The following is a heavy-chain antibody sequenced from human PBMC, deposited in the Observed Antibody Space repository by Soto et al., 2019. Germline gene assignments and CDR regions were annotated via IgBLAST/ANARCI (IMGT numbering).Heavy chain of an antibody. CDR3: ATWHEREHAFDV. V-gene: IGHV3-53*01. J-gene: IGHJ3*01. CDR1: GLTISGKKY. D-gene: IGHD1-1*01. Sequence: DVQLVESGGGLIQPGESLRLSCAAFGLTISGKKYVAWVRQAQGKGLEWVSALYDVDGSFYADSVTGRFTTSSDSSQTTVYLQMNELRPDDTAVYYCATWHEREHAFDVWGQGTTVTISS. CDR2: LYDVDGS.